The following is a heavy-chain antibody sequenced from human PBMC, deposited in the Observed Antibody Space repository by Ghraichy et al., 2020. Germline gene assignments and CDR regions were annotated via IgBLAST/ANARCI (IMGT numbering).Heavy chain of an antibody. Sequence: SETLSLTCTVSGGSISSYYWSWIRQPPGKGLEWIGYIYYSGSTNYNPSLKSRVTISVDTSKNQFSLKLSSVTAADTAVYYCPRNRFLGVYYYDSSGYYNWFDPWGQGTLVTVSS. CDR1: GGSISSYY. CDR3: PRNRFLGVYYYDSSGYYNWFDP. J-gene: IGHJ5*02. V-gene: IGHV4-59*01. D-gene: IGHD3-22*01. CDR2: IYYSGST.